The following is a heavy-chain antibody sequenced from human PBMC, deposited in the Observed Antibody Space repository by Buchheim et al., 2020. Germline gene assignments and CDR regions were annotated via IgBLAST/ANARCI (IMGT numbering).Heavy chain of an antibody. CDR3: AKDDYGSGSSSF. CDR1: GFSFSNFA. V-gene: IGHV3-23*01. Sequence: EVQLLESGGGLVQPGGSLRLSCVASGFSFSNFALSWVRQAPGKELEWVSEISGVGDRSFYTGSVKGRFTISRDNSRNTLFLQMNSLRVEDAAVYYCAKDDYGSGSSSFWGQGTL. J-gene: IGHJ4*02. CDR2: ISGVGDRS. D-gene: IGHD3-10*01.